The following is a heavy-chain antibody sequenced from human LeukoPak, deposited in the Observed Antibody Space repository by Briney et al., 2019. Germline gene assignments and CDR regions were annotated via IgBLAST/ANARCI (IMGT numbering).Heavy chain of an antibody. CDR2: ISGSGGST. J-gene: IGHJ4*02. D-gene: IGHD2-2*01. V-gene: IGHV3-23*01. CDR3: AKDDEDSSSSDY. CDR1: GFTFSSYA. Sequence: GGSLRLSCAASGFTFSSYAMSWVRQAPGKGLEWVSAISGSGGSTYYADSVKGRFTIARDNSKNTLYLQMNSLRAEDTAVYYCAKDDEDSSSSDYWGQGTLVTVSS.